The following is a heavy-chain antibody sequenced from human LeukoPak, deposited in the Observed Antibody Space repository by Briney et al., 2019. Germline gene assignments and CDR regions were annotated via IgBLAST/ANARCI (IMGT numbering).Heavy chain of an antibody. V-gene: IGHV3-11*06. CDR2: ISSSSSYT. Sequence: GGSLRLSCVASGFTFSDYYMSWIRQAPGKGLEWVSYISSSSSYTNYADSVKGRFTISRDNAKNSLYLQMNSLRAEDTAVHYCARDIGGEGYDFDYWGQGTLVTVSS. CDR3: ARDIGGEGYDFDY. J-gene: IGHJ4*02. CDR1: GFTFSDYY. D-gene: IGHD5-12*01.